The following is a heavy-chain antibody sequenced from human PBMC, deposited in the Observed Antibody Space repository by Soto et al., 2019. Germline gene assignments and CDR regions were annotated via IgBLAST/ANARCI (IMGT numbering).Heavy chain of an antibody. CDR2: IYYDGST. CDR3: ARDVAAVAGPPDRGSYCYYGMDV. J-gene: IGHJ6*02. D-gene: IGHD6-19*01. Sequence: PSETLSLTCTVSGGSISSSSYYWVWIRQSPGKGLEWIGSIYYDGSTYYKPSLKSRVTISVDTSKNQFSLKVSSVTAADTAVYYCARDVAAVAGPPDRGSYCYYGMDVWGQGTTVTVSS. V-gene: IGHV4-39*02. CDR1: GGSISSSSYY.